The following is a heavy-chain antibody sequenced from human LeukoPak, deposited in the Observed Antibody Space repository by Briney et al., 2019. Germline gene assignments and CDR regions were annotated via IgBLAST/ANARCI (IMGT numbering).Heavy chain of an antibody. CDR2: IYSGDST. J-gene: IGHJ4*02. Sequence: GGSLRLSCAVSGFTVSSNYMSWVRQAPGKGLEWVPIIYSGDSTFYADSVKGRFTISRDNSNTLYLQMNSLRAEDTAVYYCARGEVFDYWGQGTLVTVSS. CDR3: ARGEVFDY. D-gene: IGHD1-26*01. V-gene: IGHV3-66*01. CDR1: GFTVSSNY.